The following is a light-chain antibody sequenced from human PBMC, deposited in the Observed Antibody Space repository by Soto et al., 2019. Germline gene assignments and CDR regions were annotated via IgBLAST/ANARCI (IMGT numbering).Light chain of an antibody. CDR3: SSYTSGSTLLV. CDR2: EVS. Sequence: QSALTQPASVSGSPGQSTTISCTGTSSDVGGYNYVSWYQQHPGKAPKLMISEVSNRPSGVSNRFSGSKSGNTASLTISGLQAEDEAGYYCSSYTSGSTLLVFGGGTKLTVL. V-gene: IGLV2-14*01. CDR1: SSDVGGYNY. J-gene: IGLJ2*01.